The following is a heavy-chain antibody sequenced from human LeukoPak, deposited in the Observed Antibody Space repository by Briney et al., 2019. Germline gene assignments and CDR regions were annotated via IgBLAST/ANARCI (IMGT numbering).Heavy chain of an antibody. CDR2: ISYDGSNK. CDR3: ARSEEGYCSSTSCYTYYMDV. CDR1: GFTFSSYA. V-gene: IGHV3-30-3*01. Sequence: GGSLRLSCAASGFTFSSYAMHWVRQAPGKGLEWVAVISYDGSNKYYADSVKGRFTISRDNSKNTLYLQMNSLRAEDTAVYYCARSEEGYCSSTSCYTYYMDVWGKGTTVTVSS. D-gene: IGHD2-2*02. J-gene: IGHJ6*03.